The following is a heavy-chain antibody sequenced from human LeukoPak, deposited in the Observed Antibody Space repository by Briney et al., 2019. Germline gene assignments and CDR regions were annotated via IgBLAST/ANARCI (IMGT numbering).Heavy chain of an antibody. CDR1: GGTFISYA. D-gene: IGHD6-19*01. CDR3: ARAGIAVAGIMRYYYYYYGMDV. J-gene: IGHJ6*02. V-gene: IGHV1-69*13. Sequence: SVKVSCEASGGTFISYAISWVRQAPGQGLEWMGGIIPIFGTANYAQKFQGRVTITADESTSTAYMELSSLRSEDTAVYYCARAGIAVAGIMRYYYYYYGMDVWGQGTTVTVSS. CDR2: IIPIFGTA.